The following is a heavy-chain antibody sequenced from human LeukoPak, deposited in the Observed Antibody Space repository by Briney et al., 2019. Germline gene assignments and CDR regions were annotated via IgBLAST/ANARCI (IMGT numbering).Heavy chain of an antibody. J-gene: IGHJ4*02. V-gene: IGHV1-18*01. CDR1: GYTFTSYG. Sequence: ASVKVSCKASGYTFTSYGISWVRQAPGQGLEWMGGIIPIFGTANYAQKFQGRVSMTTDTSTSTAYMELRSLRSDDTAVYYCAREPDKGYCSSTSCPYFEYWGQGTLVTVSS. CDR2: IIPIFGTA. CDR3: AREPDKGYCSSTSCPYFEY. D-gene: IGHD2-2*01.